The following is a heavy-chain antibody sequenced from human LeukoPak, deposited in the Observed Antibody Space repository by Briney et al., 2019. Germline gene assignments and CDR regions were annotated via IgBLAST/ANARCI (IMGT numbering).Heavy chain of an antibody. CDR3: ARDLMGIAYRGAFYY. V-gene: IGHV3-20*04. J-gene: IGHJ4*02. D-gene: IGHD6-13*01. Sequence: GGSLRLSCAASGFTFDDYGMSWVRQAPGKGLEWVSGINWNGGSTGYADSVKGRFTISRDNAKNPLYLQMNSLRAEDTAVYYCARDLMGIAYRGAFYYWGQGTLVTVSS. CDR2: INWNGGST. CDR1: GFTFDDYG.